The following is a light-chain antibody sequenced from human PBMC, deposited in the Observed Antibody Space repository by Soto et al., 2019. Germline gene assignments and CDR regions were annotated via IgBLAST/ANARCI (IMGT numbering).Light chain of an antibody. V-gene: IGKV3-15*01. J-gene: IGKJ3*01. CDR2: GAS. CDR3: QQYNNWPFT. Sequence: EIVMTQSPATLSVSPGERATLSCRASQSVSXNLARYQPKPGQAPRLLIYGASTRATGIPARFSGSGSGTXXXXXXXXXXXXDXAVXYXQQYNNWPFTFGPGTKVDIK. CDR1: QSVSXN.